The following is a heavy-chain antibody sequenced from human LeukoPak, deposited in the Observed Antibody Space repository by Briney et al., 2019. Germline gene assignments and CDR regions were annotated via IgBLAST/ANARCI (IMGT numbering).Heavy chain of an antibody. D-gene: IGHD3-10*01. J-gene: IGHJ6*02. Sequence: GGSLRLSCAASGFTFSSYAMSWVRQAPGKGLEWVSAISGSGGSTYYADSVKGRSTISRDNSKNTLYLQMNSLRAEDTAVYYCAKASVLLWFGGSNGMGVWGQGTTVTVSS. CDR2: ISGSGGST. CDR3: AKASVLLWFGGSNGMGV. CDR1: GFTFSSYA. V-gene: IGHV3-23*01.